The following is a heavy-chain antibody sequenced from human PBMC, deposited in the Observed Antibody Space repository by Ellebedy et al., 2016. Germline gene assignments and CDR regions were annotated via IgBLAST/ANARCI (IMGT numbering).Heavy chain of an antibody. V-gene: IGHV3-30-3*01. CDR1: GFTFSSYA. D-gene: IGHD2-15*01. CDR3: ARDGEHCSGGSCYRYYYYYMDV. J-gene: IGHJ6*03. CDR2: ISYDGSNK. Sequence: GGSLRLSXAASGFTFSSYAMHWVRQAPGKGLEWVAVISYDGSNKYYADSVKGRFTISRDNSKNTLYLQMNSLRAEDTAVYYCARDGEHCSGGSCYRYYYYYMDVWGKGTTVTVSS.